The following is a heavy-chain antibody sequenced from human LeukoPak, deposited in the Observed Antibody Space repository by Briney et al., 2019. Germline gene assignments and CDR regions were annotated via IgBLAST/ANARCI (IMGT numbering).Heavy chain of an antibody. D-gene: IGHD6-13*01. CDR2: IYTSGST. Sequence: PSETLSLTCTVSGGSISSYYWSWIRRPAGKGLEWIGRIYTSGSTNYNPSLKSRVTMSVDTSKNQFSLKLSSVTAADTAVYYCARVAGSYRGSSWHLYRNWYFDLWGRGTLVTVSS. J-gene: IGHJ2*01. V-gene: IGHV4-4*07. CDR1: GGSISSYY. CDR3: ARVAGSYRGSSWHLYRNWYFDL.